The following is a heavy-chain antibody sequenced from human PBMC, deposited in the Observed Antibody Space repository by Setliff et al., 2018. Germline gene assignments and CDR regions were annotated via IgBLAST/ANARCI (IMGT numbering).Heavy chain of an antibody. CDR3: ARDLGKWFDP. CDR2: IYNSDST. Sequence: GGSLRLSCVVSGFTVSNDFMGWVRQAPGKGLEWVSVIYNSDSTYYTDSVKGRFTISRDNSKNTVYLQMNNLRADDTAIYYCARDLGKWFDPWGQGTLVTVSS. CDR1: GFTVSNDF. J-gene: IGHJ5*01. D-gene: IGHD3-16*01. V-gene: IGHV3-53*01.